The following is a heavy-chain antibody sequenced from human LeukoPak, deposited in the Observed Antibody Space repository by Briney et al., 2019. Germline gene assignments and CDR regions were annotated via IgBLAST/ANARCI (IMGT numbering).Heavy chain of an antibody. CDR3: AREGRKSRGIDIVRKKERGYYYMDV. D-gene: IGHD2-15*01. CDR1: GFIFDDYA. V-gene: IGHV3-9*01. Sequence: QPGRSLRLSCAASGFIFDDYAMHWVRQAPGKGLEWVSGISWNSDTIGYADSVKGRFTISRDNAKNSLYLQMKSLRAEDTAVYYCAREGRKSRGIDIVRKKERGYYYMDVWGKGTTVTVSS. J-gene: IGHJ6*03. CDR2: ISWNSDTI.